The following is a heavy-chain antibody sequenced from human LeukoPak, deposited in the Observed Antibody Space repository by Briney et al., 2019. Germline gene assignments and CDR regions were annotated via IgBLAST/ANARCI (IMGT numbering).Heavy chain of an antibody. CDR2: IADDGKDK. CDR3: ARDRHIAAAGYYFDY. CDR1: GFTFSTYP. D-gene: IGHD6-25*01. J-gene: IGHJ4*02. Sequence: GGSLRLSCAASGFTFSTYPTHWVRQAPGKGLEWVAVIADDGKDKHYVESVKGRFTISRDNSKNTLYLQMNSLRVEDTAVYYCARDRHIAAAGYYFDYWGQGTLVTVSS. V-gene: IGHV3-30*04.